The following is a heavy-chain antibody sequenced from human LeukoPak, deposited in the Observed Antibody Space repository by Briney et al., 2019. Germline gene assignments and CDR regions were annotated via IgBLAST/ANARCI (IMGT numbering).Heavy chain of an antibody. Sequence: PGGSLRLSCAASGFTFSSNYMSWVRQAPGKGLEWVSVIYSGGSTYYADSVKGRFTISRDNSKNTLYLQMNSLRAEDTAVYYCARELYSSGWYVDFWGQGTLVTVSS. J-gene: IGHJ4*02. CDR1: GFTFSSNY. CDR3: ARELYSSGWYVDF. D-gene: IGHD6-19*01. CDR2: IYSGGST. V-gene: IGHV3-66*01.